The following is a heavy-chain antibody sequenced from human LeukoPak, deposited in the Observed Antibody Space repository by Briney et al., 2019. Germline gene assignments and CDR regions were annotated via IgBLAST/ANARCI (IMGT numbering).Heavy chain of an antibody. CDR2: IFSSGST. Sequence: PSETLSLTFAVSGHSITSRNWWGWIRQPPGKGLEWIGYIFSSGSTNYNPSLKSRVTMSIDTSKNQFSLKLSSVTAADTAVYYCARHPLYSSTFDYWGQGTLVTVSS. CDR1: GHSITSRNW. CDR3: ARHPLYSSTFDY. V-gene: IGHV4-28*01. J-gene: IGHJ4*02. D-gene: IGHD6-19*01.